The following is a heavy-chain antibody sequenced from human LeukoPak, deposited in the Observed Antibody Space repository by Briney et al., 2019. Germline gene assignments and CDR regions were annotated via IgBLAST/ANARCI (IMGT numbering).Heavy chain of an antibody. CDR3: ARGDVDTDMIRGIYYYHMDV. J-gene: IGHJ6*03. CDR2: ISGSGGST. D-gene: IGHD5-18*01. Sequence: GGSLRLSCAASGFTFSSYVMSWVRQAPGKGLEWVSGISGSGGSTYYADSVKGRFTISRDNSKNTLSLQMNSLRAEDTAVYFCARGDVDTDMIRGIYYYHMDVWGKGATVTVSS. CDR1: GFTFSSYV. V-gene: IGHV3-23*01.